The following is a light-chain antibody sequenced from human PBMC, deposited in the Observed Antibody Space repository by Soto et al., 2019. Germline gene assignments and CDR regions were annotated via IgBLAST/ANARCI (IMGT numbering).Light chain of an antibody. CDR1: QGSRNF. V-gene: IGKV1-27*01. CDR3: QKYSSVPV. Sequence: IQMTQSPTSLSASVGDRVTNTCRASQGSRNFVAWYQQKPGKPPKLLIYAASTLQSGVPSRFSGSGSGTDFTLTINSLQPEDVATYSCQKYSSVPVFGPGTKVEI. CDR2: AAS. J-gene: IGKJ3*01.